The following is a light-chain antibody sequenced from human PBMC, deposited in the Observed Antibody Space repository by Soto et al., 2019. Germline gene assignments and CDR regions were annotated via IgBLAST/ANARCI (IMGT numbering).Light chain of an antibody. Sequence: QSVLTQTASVSGSPGQSFTISCTGTSSDVGGYNFVSWYQQHPGKAPKLIIHEVTNRPSGVSGRFSGSKSGNTAFLTISGLQAEDEAVYYCCSHSSSITWMFGGGTKLTVL. V-gene: IGLV2-14*03. CDR2: EVT. J-gene: IGLJ3*02. CDR3: CSHSSSITWM. CDR1: SSDVGGYNF.